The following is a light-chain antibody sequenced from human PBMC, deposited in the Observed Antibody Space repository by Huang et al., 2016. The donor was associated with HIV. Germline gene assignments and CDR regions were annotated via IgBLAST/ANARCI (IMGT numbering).Light chain of an antibody. Sequence: EVVMTQSPATLCVSTGERATLSCRASKRFSINVAWYQQKPGHAHRLLIYGSSTRATGIPARFSGSGSGTEFTLTISVLQSQDYAVYFCQQYDDWRPYTFGQGTKLEIK. J-gene: IGKJ2*01. CDR3: QQYDDWRPYT. CDR1: KRFSIN. CDR2: GSS. V-gene: IGKV3-15*01.